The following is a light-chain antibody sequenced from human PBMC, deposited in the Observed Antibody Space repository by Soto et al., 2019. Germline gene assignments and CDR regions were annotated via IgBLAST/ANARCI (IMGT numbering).Light chain of an antibody. Sequence: EIVLTQSPGTLSASPGERAILSCRASESLANTNIAWYQPQPVQSPRFLISGESKRAIGIPDRFRGGGSGTHFTLTFRSLEPEDFAIYVFHQFGRSPVTFGGGTTVDI. V-gene: IGKV3-20*01. CDR1: ESLANTN. J-gene: IGKJ4*01. CDR3: HQFGRSPVT. CDR2: GES.